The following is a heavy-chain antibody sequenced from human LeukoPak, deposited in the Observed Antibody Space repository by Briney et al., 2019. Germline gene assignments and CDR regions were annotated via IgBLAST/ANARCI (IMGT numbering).Heavy chain of an antibody. CDR1: GGSFSGYC. CDR2: INHSGST. Sequence: SETLSLTCAVYGGSFSGYCWSWIRQPPGKGLEWIGEINHSGSTNYNPSLKSRVTISVDTSKNQFSLKLSSVTAADTAVYYCARGGPTVTTSGNWFDPWGQGTLVTVSS. V-gene: IGHV4-34*01. CDR3: ARGGPTVTTSGNWFDP. D-gene: IGHD4-17*01. J-gene: IGHJ5*02.